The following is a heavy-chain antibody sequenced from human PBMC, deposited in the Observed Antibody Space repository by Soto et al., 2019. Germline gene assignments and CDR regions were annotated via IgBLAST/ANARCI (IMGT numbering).Heavy chain of an antibody. D-gene: IGHD3-22*01. CDR3: GRGDATKIVVTTYYGMDV. V-gene: IGHV1-69*12. CDR2: IIPVFGTP. J-gene: IGHJ6*02. CDR1: RGTLSNYG. Sequence: QVQLVQSGAEVKKPGSSVKVSCKASRGTLSNYGISWVRQAPGQGLEWMGGIIPVFGTPNYAQKFQGRVTITADESTTTVYMEVSSLTSEDTAVYYCGRGDATKIVVTTYYGMDVWGQGTTVTVSS.